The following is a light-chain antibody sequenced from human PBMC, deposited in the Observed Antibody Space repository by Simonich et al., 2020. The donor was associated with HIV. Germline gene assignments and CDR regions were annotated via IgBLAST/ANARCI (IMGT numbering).Light chain of an antibody. J-gene: IGLJ3*02. CDR3: QVWAGSGDHWV. CDR2: DDS. Sequence: SYVLTQPPSVSVAPGKTARVSCGGNDIGSKSVHWYQKKSGQAPVLVGYDDSDRPSGIPDRFSGSNSGNTATLTISRLEAGDEADYYCQVWAGSGDHWVFGGGTKLTVL. V-gene: IGLV3-21*03. CDR1: DIGSKS.